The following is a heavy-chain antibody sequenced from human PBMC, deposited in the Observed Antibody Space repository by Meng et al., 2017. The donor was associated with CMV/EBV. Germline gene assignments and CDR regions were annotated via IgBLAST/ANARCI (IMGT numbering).Heavy chain of an antibody. Sequence: SETLSLTCAVYGGSFSGYYWSWIRQPPGKGLEWIGEINHSGSTNYNPSLKSRVTISVDTSKNQFSLKLSSVTAADTAVYYCARDRDGETYYDFWSGYSHYGMDVWGQGTTVTVSS. V-gene: IGHV4-34*01. CDR2: INHSGST. CDR1: GGSFSGYY. CDR3: ARDRDGETYYDFWSGYSHYGMDV. D-gene: IGHD3-3*01. J-gene: IGHJ6*02.